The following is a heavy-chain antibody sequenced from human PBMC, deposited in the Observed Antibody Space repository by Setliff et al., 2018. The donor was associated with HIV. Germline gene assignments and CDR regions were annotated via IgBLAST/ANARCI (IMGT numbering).Heavy chain of an antibody. CDR1: EFTLSRYS. V-gene: IGHV3-64*02. J-gene: IGHJ5*02. CDR2: ISSNGGST. CDR3: ARVVVIWENGPNWFDP. D-gene: IGHD3-16*02. Sequence: GSLRLSCEASEFTLSRYSMSWVRQAPGKGLEYVSAISSNGGSTYYADSVRGRFTISRDNAKNFLYLQMNSLRAEDTAVYYCARVVVIWENGPNWFDPWGQGTLVTVSS.